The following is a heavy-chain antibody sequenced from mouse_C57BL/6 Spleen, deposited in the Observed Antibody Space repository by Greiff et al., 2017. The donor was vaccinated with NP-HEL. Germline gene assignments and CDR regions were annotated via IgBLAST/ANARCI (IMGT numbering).Heavy chain of an antibody. V-gene: IGHV3-6*01. CDR1: GYSITSGYY. D-gene: IGHD1-1*02. CDR2: ISYDGSN. J-gene: IGHJ4*01. Sequence: DVKLQESGPGLVKPSQSLSLTCSVTGYSITSGYYWNWIRQFPGNKLEWMGYISYDGSNNYNPSLKNRISITRDTSKNQFFLKLNSVTTEDTATYYCASLMVYAMDYWGQGTSVTVSS. CDR3: ASLMVYAMDY.